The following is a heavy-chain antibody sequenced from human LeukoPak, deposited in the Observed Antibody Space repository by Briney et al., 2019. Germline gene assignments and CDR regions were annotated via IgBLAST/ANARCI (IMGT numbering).Heavy chain of an antibody. V-gene: IGHV3-21*01. CDR2: ITSSSAYI. CDR3: ARAGVVDFTNYGSATFDY. Sequence: GGSLRLSCAASGFTFSTHSMNWVRQAPEKGLEWVSSITSSSAYIYYADSVRGRFTISRDNAENSLFLQMNSLRVEDTAVYYCARAGVVDFTNYGSATFDYWGQGTLVTVSS. J-gene: IGHJ4*02. D-gene: IGHD4-11*01. CDR1: GFTFSTHS.